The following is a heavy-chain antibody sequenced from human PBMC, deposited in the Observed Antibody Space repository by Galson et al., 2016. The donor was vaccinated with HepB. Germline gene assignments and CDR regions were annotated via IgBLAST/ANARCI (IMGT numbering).Heavy chain of an antibody. CDR1: GFPFRSNA. V-gene: IGHV3-30*04. D-gene: IGHD3-22*01. CDR2: ISYDGSKK. CDR3: ARDLTPLIVVVNTYYFDS. J-gene: IGHJ4*02. Sequence: SLRLSCAASGFPFRSNAMHWVRQAPGKGLEWVAVISYDGSKKVYADSVRGRFTISRDNSKNTFHLQMNSLRHEDTAVYYCARDLTPLIVVVNTYYFDSWGQGTRVTVSS.